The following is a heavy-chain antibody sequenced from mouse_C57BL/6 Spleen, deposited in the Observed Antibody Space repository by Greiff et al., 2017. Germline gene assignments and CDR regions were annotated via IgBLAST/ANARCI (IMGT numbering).Heavy chain of an antibody. CDR1: GFTFSSYA. D-gene: IGHD2-5*01. J-gene: IGHJ1*03. CDR3: ARDGTIITTHCYFDV. V-gene: IGHV5-4*01. CDR2: ISDGGSYT. Sequence: EVMLVESGGGLVKPGGSLKLSCAASGFTFSSYAMSWVRQTPEKRLEWVATISDGGSYTYYPENVKGRFTISRDNAKNNLYLQMSHLKAEDTAMYYCARDGTIITTHCYFDVWGTGTTVTVSS.